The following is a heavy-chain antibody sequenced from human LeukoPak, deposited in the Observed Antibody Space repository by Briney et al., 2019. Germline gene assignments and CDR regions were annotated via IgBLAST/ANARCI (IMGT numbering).Heavy chain of an antibody. D-gene: IGHD3-9*01. CDR1: GFTFSSYA. Sequence: VGSLRLSCAASGFTFSSYAMSWVRQAPGKGLEWVSSISGSGGSTYYADSVKGRFTISRDNSKNTLYLQMNSLRAEDTAVYYCAKQDWSNPDYFDYWGQGTLVTVSS. J-gene: IGHJ4*02. V-gene: IGHV3-23*01. CDR2: ISGSGGST. CDR3: AKQDWSNPDYFDY.